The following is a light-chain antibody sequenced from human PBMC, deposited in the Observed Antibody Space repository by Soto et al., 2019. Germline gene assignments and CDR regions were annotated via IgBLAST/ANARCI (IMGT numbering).Light chain of an antibody. V-gene: IGLV2-8*02. CDR3: SSYAGSNKLV. CDR1: SSDVGGYNY. Sequence: QSALTQPPSASRSPGQSVTISCTGTSSDVGGYNYVSWYQQHPGKAPKLMIYEVSKRPSGVPDRFSGSKSGNTASLTVSGLQAEDEADYYCSSYAGSNKLVFGGGTQLTVL. J-gene: IGLJ2*01. CDR2: EVS.